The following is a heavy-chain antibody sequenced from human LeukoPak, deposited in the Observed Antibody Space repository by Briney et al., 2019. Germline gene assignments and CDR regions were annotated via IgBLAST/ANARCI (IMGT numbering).Heavy chain of an antibody. V-gene: IGHV3-30*18. CDR2: ISYDGSNK. CDR3: AKVAYCSGGSCYDY. J-gene: IGHJ4*02. D-gene: IGHD2-15*01. Sequence: QTGGSLRLSCAASGFTFSSYGMHWVRQAPGKGLEWVAVISYDGSNKYYADSVKGRFTISRDNSKNTLYLQMSSLRAEDTAVYYCAKVAYCSGGSCYDYWGQGTLVTVSS. CDR1: GFTFSSYG.